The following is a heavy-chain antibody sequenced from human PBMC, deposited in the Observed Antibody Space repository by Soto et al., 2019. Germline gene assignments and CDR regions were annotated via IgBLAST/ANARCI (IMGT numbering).Heavy chain of an antibody. Sequence: TLSLTCIVSGVSVTSYTWSWVRQPANKGLEWIGRVFSSVSATYNPSLKSRVSISMDTAENRISLKLDSVTAADAGVYFCARDGMTTGDTWGPGTLVTV. V-gene: IGHV4-4*07. D-gene: IGHD2-21*02. CDR1: GVSVTSYT. CDR2: VFSSVSA. J-gene: IGHJ4*02. CDR3: ARDGMTTGDT.